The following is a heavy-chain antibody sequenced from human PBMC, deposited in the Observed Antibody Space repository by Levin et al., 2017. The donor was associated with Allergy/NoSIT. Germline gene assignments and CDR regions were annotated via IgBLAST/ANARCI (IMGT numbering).Heavy chain of an antibody. J-gene: IGHJ4*02. D-gene: IGHD6-19*01. V-gene: IGHV3-20*04. CDR2: IIWKGGRT. CDR3: ARDKGIAVAGGFDY. CDR1: GFTFDDYG. Sequence: SCAASGFTFDDYGMNWVRQAPGKGLEWVSGIIWKGGRTGYADSVKGRFTISRDKAKNSLYLQMNSLRAEDTALYYCARDKGIAVAGGFDYWGQGTLVTVSS.